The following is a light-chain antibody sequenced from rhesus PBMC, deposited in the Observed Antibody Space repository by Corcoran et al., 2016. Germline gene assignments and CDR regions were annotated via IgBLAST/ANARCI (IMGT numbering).Light chain of an antibody. CDR3: QQYSNWPLT. CDR1: QSVSSS. CDR2: GAT. Sequence: EIVLTQSPATLSLSPGERATLSCRASQSVSSSLAWYQQKPETAPRLHIYGATTRATGSPDRFSGSGSGTDLTLTVSSLGPEDFAVYYCQQYSNWPLTFGGGTKVEIK. V-gene: IGKV3-42*03. J-gene: IGKJ4*01.